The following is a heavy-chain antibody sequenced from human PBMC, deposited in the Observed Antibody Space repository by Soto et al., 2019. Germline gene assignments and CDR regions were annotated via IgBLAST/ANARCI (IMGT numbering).Heavy chain of an antibody. D-gene: IGHD2-15*01. CDR3: ARLHSDIVVVVAATREFNWFDH. J-gene: IGHJ5*02. CDR1: GYTFTSYG. CDR2: ISAYNGNT. V-gene: IGHV1-18*04. Sequence: QVQLVQSGAEVKKPGASVKVSCKASGYTFTSYGISWVRQAPGQGLEWMGWISAYNGNTNYAQKLQGRVTMTTDTSTSTGYMELRSLRSDDTAVYYCARLHSDIVVVVAATREFNWFDHWGQGTLVTVSS.